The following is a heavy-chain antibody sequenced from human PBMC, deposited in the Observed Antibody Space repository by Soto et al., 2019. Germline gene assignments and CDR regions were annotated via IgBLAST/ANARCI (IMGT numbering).Heavy chain of an antibody. CDR2: ISYDGSNK. D-gene: IGHD3-3*01. Sequence: QVQLVESGGGVVQPGRSLRLSCAASGFTFSSYGMHWVRQAPGKGLEWVAVISYDGSNKYYADSVKGRFTISRDNSKNTLYRQMNSLRAEDTAVYYCARDPPKPDDCYGMDVWGQGTTVTVSS. CDR1: GFTFSSYG. J-gene: IGHJ6*02. V-gene: IGHV3-30*03. CDR3: ARDPPKPDDCYGMDV.